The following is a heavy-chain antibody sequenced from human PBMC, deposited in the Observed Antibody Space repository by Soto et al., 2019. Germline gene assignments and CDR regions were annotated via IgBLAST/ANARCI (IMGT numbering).Heavy chain of an antibody. J-gene: IGHJ5*02. Sequence: EVQLVESGGGLVQPGGSLRLSCAASGFTFSNYSMNWVRQAPGKGLEWVSYISSSTIYYSDSVKGRFTISRDNAKNSLYLQMNGLRAEDTAVYYCARETQWLNWFDPWGQGTLVTVSS. CDR3: ARETQWLNWFDP. CDR1: GFTFSNYS. CDR2: ISSSTI. D-gene: IGHD6-19*01. V-gene: IGHV3-48*01.